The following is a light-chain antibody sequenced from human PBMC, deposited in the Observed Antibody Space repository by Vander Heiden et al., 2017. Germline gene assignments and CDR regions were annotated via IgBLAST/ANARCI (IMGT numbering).Light chain of an antibody. J-gene: IGLJ2*01. CDR2: DDN. CDR1: IISSKS. CDR3: KVWEGITETHA. V-gene: IGLV3-21*02. Sequence: VSVAPGQTASIPCGGNIISSKSVNWYQKRPGQAPRLVIYDDNDRPSGIPERFSGSNSGNTATLTISRVAAGDEADYFCKVWEGITETHALGGGTKLTVL.